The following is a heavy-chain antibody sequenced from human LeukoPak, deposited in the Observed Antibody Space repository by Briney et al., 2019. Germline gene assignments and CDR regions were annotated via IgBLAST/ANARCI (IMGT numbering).Heavy chain of an antibody. Sequence: GESLKISCKGSGYSFTSYWIGWVRQMPGKGLEWMGIIYPGDSDTRYSPSFQGQVTISADKSISTAYLQWSSLKASDTAMYYCARPPSSGDYNPSTPVNDAFDIWGQGTMVTVSS. CDR1: GYSFTSYW. CDR3: ARPPSSGDYNPSTPVNDAFDI. D-gene: IGHD4-17*01. V-gene: IGHV5-51*01. J-gene: IGHJ3*02. CDR2: IYPGDSDT.